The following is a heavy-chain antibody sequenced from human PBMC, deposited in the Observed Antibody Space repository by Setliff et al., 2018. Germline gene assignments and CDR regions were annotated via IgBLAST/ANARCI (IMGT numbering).Heavy chain of an antibody. J-gene: IGHJ4*02. CDR2: IFYSGRT. CDR3: ARLPNYVWGSPVDY. CDR1: GASITNINYY. D-gene: IGHD3-16*01. Sequence: SETLSLTCTVSGASITNINYYWGLIRQPPGKGLGWIGSIFYSGRTFYNPSLESRVTISVDTSKNQFSLTLSSVTAADTAVYYCARLPNYVWGSPVDYWGQGTLVTVSS. V-gene: IGHV4-39*01.